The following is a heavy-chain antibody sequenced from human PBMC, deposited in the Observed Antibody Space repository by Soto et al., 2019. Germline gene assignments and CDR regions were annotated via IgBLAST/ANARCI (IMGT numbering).Heavy chain of an antibody. CDR3: ARERTVAGNDY. D-gene: IGHD6-19*01. CDR2: MNSNSGNT. J-gene: IGHJ4*02. CDR1: GYTLTSYD. V-gene: IGHV1-8*01. Sequence: QVQLVQSGAEVKKPGASVKVSCKASGYTLTSYDINWVRQATGQGLEWMGWMNSNSGNTGYAQKFQERHTMTRNTSRSTAYMELSSLSSEDTAVYYCARERTVAGNDYWGQGTLVTVSS.